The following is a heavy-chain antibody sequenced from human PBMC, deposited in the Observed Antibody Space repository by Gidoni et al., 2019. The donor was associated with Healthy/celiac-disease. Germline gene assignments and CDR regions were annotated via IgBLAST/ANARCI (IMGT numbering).Heavy chain of an antibody. J-gene: IGHJ4*02. CDR2: IYYSGST. CDR3: ARHGGSGWPKPPFFDY. Sequence: QLQLQEPGPGLVKPSETLSLTCTVSGGSISSSRYYWGWIRQPPGKGLEWIGSIYYSGSTYYNPSLKSRVTISVDTSKNQFSLKLSSVTAADTAVYYCARHGGSGWPKPPFFDYWGQGTLVTVSS. CDR1: GGSISSSRYY. V-gene: IGHV4-39*01. D-gene: IGHD6-19*01.